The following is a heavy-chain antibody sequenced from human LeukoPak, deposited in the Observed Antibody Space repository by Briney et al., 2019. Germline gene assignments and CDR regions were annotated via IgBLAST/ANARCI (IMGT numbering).Heavy chain of an antibody. CDR1: GDSVTSGGYF. J-gene: IGHJ3*02. D-gene: IGHD2-21*02. CDR2: ISNSGTT. Sequence: SETLSLTCTVSGDSVTSGGYFWTWIRQHPGKGLEWIGYISNSGTTSYNPSVKSRVSISVDISNNQFSLRLSSVTAADTAVYYCARDVVVTSSPDAFNIWGQGTMVTVS. CDR3: ARDVVVTSSPDAFNI. V-gene: IGHV4-31*03.